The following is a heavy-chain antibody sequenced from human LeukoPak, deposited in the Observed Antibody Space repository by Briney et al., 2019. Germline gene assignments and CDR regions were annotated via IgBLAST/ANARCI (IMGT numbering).Heavy chain of an antibody. V-gene: IGHV4-59*12. CDR1: GGSISNYY. J-gene: IGHJ6*02. CDR2: IYYSGST. D-gene: IGHD3-10*01. CDR3: ARFLYGSGFDV. Sequence: SETLSLTCTVSGGSISNYYWNWIRQPPGKGLEWIGSIYYSGSTYYNPSLKSRVTISVDTSKNQFSLKLSSVTAADTAVYYCARFLYGSGFDVWGQGTTVTVSS.